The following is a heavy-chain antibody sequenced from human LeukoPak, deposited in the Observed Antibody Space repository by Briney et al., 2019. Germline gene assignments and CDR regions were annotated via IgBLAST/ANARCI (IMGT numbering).Heavy chain of an antibody. D-gene: IGHD1-26*01. CDR2: ISSSGGST. Sequence: GGSLRLPCAASGFTFSSDAMSWVRQAPGKGLEWVSAISSSGGSTYYADSVKGRFTISRDSSKNTLFLHMNTLRAEDTAIYYCAKDRTVGASYWYFDLWGRGTLVTVSS. CDR3: AKDRTVGASYWYFDL. CDR1: GFTFSSDA. J-gene: IGHJ2*01. V-gene: IGHV3-23*01.